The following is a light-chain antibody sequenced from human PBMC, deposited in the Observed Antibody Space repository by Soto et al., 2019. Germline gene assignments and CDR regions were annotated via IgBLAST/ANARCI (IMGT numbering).Light chain of an antibody. CDR1: QSLLHSNGYNY. J-gene: IGKJ1*01. CDR2: LGS. V-gene: IGKV2-28*01. Sequence: DIVMTQSPLSLPVTPGEPASISCRSSQSLLHSNGYNYLDWYLQKPGQSPHLLIYLGSNRASGVPDRFSGSGSGTDFTLKISRVEAVDVGVYYCMQAVQTPPTFGQGTKVEIK. CDR3: MQAVQTPPT.